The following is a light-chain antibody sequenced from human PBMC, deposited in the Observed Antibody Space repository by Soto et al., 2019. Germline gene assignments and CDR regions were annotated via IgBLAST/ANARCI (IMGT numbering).Light chain of an antibody. CDR3: GADHGSGSNFVVV. CDR1: SGYSNYK. J-gene: IGLJ2*01. Sequence: QSVLTQQPSASASLGASVTLTCTLSSGYSNYKVDWYQQRPGKGPRFVMRVGTGGIVGSKGDGIPDRFSVLGSGLNRYLTIKNIQEEDESDYLCGADHGSGSNFVVVFGGGTKLTVL. CDR2: VGTGGIVG. V-gene: IGLV9-49*01.